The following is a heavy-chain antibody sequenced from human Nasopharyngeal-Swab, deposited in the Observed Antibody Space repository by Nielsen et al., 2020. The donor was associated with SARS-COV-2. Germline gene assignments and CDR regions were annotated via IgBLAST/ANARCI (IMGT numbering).Heavy chain of an antibody. CDR3: AKGVSGIWFGDLYAFDI. J-gene: IGHJ3*02. V-gene: IGHV3-23*01. CDR2: NSGSGGST. CDR1: GFTFSNSA. Sequence: GGSLRLSCAASGFTFSNSAMSWVRQAPGKGLEWVSANSGSGGSTYYADSVKGRFTISRDNSKNTLYLQMNSLRAEDTAVYYCAKGVSGIWFGDLYAFDIWGQGTMVTVSS. D-gene: IGHD3-10*01.